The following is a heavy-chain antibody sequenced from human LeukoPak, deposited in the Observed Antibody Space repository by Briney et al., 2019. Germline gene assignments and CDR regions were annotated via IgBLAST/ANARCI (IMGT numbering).Heavy chain of an antibody. CDR2: ISAYNGNT. CDR1: GYTFTSYG. D-gene: IGHD3-22*01. Sequence: ASVKVSCKASGYTFTSYGISWVRQAPGQGLEWMGWISAYNGNTNYAQKLQGRVTMTTDTSTSTAYMELRSLRSDDTAVYYCARDTGSYYDSSGYRDYWGQGTLVTVSS. J-gene: IGHJ4*02. CDR3: ARDTGSYYDSSGYRDY. V-gene: IGHV1-18*01.